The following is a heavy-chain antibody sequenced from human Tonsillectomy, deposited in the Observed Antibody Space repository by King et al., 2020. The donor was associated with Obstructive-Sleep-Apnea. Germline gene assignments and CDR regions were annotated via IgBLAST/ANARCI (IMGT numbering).Heavy chain of an antibody. CDR2: ISAYNDNT. CDR1: GYTFTSYG. J-gene: IGHJ4*02. D-gene: IGHD6-13*01. CDR3: ARDHSVGIIAAGTPIGY. Sequence: VQLVESGAEVKKPGASVKVSCKASGYTFTSYGISWVRQASGQGLEWMGWISAYNDNTNYAQKLLGRVTMTTDTSTSTVYMELRGLRSDDTAVYYCARDHSVGIIAAGTPIGYWGQGTPVTVSS. V-gene: IGHV1-18*01.